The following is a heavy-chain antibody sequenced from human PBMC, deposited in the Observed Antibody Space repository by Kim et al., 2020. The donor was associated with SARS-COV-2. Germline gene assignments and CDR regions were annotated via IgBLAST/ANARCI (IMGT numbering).Heavy chain of an antibody. CDR3: TKVYSSSLTGMDV. J-gene: IGHJ6*02. V-gene: IGHV3-74*01. D-gene: IGHD6-13*01. CDR2: INSDGSST. Sequence: GGSRRLSCAASGFTFSNSWMHWVRQAPGKGLVWVSRINSDGSSTNYADSVKGRFTISRDNAKNTLYLQMNSLRDEDTAVYYCTKVYSSSLTGMDVWGQGT. CDR1: GFTFSNSW.